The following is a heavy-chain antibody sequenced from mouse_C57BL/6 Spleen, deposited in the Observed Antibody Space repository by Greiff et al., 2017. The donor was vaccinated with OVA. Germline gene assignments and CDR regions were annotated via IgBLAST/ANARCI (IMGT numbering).Heavy chain of an antibody. D-gene: IGHD1-1*01. J-gene: IGHJ2*01. CDR3: ARMTTVVPFDY. Sequence: VQLQQSGAELVKPGASVKISCKASGYAFSSYWMNWVKQRPGKGLEWIGQIYPGDGDTNYNGKFKGKATLTADKSSSTAYMQLSSLTSEDSAVYFCARMTTVVPFDYWGQGTTLTVSS. V-gene: IGHV1-80*01. CDR2: IYPGDGDT. CDR1: GYAFSSYW.